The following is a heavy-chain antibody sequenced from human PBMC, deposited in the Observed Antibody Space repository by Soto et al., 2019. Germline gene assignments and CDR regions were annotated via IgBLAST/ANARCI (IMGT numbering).Heavy chain of an antibody. D-gene: IGHD6-19*01. V-gene: IGHV2-5*01. CDR2: IYWNDDN. CDR3: AHGSGWLSDY. Sequence: QITLKESGPPLLKPTQTLTLTCTFSGFSLSSFAVGVNWIRQPPGKAPEWLALIYWNDDNHYSPSLRNRLTVPKDTSKNQVVLTMANVDPGDTATYYCAHGSGWLSDYWGQGTLVTVSS. CDR1: GFSLSSFAVG. J-gene: IGHJ4*02.